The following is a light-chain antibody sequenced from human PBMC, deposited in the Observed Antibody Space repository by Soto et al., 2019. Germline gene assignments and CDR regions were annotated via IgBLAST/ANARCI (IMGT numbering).Light chain of an antibody. Sequence: QSVLTQPASVSGSPGQSITSSCTGTTSDVGGYNYVSWYQHHPGKAPKLMIYEVSNRPSGVSNRFSGSKSGNMASLTISGLQAEDEADYYCSSYTTSHTLVFGGGTKLTVL. CDR1: TSDVGGYNY. V-gene: IGLV2-14*01. CDR3: SSYTTSHTLV. CDR2: EVS. J-gene: IGLJ2*01.